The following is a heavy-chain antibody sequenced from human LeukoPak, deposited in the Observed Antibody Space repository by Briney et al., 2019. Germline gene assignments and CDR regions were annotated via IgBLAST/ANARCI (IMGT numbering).Heavy chain of an antibody. V-gene: IGHV3-7*01. CDR3: ARDLAFSRLDY. CDR2: INPDGIKR. J-gene: IGHJ4*02. Sequence: GGSLRLSCAVSGLTFSISWMDWVRQAPGKGLEWVASINPDGIKRYSADSVKGRFTISRDNARNSLYLQMDSLRVEDTAFYYCARDLAFSRLDYWGQGVLVTVSS. D-gene: IGHD2/OR15-2a*01. CDR1: GLTFSISW.